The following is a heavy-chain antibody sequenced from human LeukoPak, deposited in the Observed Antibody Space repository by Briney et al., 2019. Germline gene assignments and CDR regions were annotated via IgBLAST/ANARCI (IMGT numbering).Heavy chain of an antibody. CDR2: ISGSGYST. CDR3: AKGRFFTADASFFDF. J-gene: IGHJ4*02. Sequence: GGSLRLSCAASGFTFSGYAMSWVRQAPGKGLEWVSAISGSGYSTYYADSVKGRFTISRDNSKNTLYLQMNSLRAEDTAVHYCAKGRFFTADASFFDFWGQGTLVTVSS. V-gene: IGHV3-23*01. CDR1: GFTFSGYA. D-gene: IGHD3-3*01.